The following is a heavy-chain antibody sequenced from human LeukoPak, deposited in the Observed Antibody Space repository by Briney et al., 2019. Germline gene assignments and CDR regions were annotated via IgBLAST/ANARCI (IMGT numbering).Heavy chain of an antibody. CDR1: GGSISNYY. CDR2: IYTSGST. J-gene: IGHJ6*03. V-gene: IGHV4-4*07. D-gene: IGHD3-10*01. Sequence: SETLSLTCTVSGGSISNYYWSWIRQPAGKGLEWIGRIYTSGSTNYNPSLKSRVTMSVDTSKNQFSLKLSSVTAADTAVYYCAREFGESYYYYYYYMDVWGKGTTVTISS. CDR3: AREFGESYYYYYYYMDV.